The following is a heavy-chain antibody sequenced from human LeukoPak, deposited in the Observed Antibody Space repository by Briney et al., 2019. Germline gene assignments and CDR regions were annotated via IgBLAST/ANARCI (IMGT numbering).Heavy chain of an antibody. V-gene: IGHV3-15*01. J-gene: IGHJ4*02. CDR2: ILMKSDGETT. CDR1: GFTFNNAW. Sequence: GGSLRLSCAASGFTFNNAWMSWVRQAPGKGLEWGGRILMKSDGETTNYAAPVKGRFTISSDESKNTLYLEMNSLTTEDTAVYYCATYSSGSYPNWGQGTLVTGSS. D-gene: IGHD3-10*01. CDR3: ATYSSGSYPN.